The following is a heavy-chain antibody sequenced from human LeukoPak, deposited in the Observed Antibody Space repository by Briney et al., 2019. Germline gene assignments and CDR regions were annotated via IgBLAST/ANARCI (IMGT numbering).Heavy chain of an antibody. D-gene: IGHD3-22*01. CDR3: ARATSYDSSGYYLVVAFDT. Sequence: ASVKVSCKASGYTFTSYGISWVRQAPGQGLEWMGWISAYNGNTNYAQKLQGRVTMTTDTSTSTAYMELRSLRSDDTAVYYCARATSYDSSGYYLVVAFDTWGQGTMVTVSS. CDR2: ISAYNGNT. V-gene: IGHV1-18*01. CDR1: GYTFTSYG. J-gene: IGHJ3*02.